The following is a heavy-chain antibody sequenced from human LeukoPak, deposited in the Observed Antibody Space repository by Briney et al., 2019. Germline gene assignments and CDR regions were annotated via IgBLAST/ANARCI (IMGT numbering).Heavy chain of an antibody. V-gene: IGHV3-30*02. J-gene: IGHJ4*02. CDR2: IRYDGSNK. Sequence: GGSLRLSCAASGFTFSSYGMHWVRQAPGKGLEWVAFIRYDGSNKYYADSVKGRFTISRDNSKNTLYLQMNSLRAEDTAVYYCARTKYYDSSGYSLYYFDYWGQGTLVTVSP. CDR1: GFTFSSYG. D-gene: IGHD3-22*01. CDR3: ARTKYYDSSGYSLYYFDY.